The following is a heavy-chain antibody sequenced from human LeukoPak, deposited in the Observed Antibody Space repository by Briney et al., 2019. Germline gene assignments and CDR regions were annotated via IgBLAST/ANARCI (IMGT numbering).Heavy chain of an antibody. CDR1: GFTFSSYA. Sequence: PGGSLRLSCAASGFTFSSYAMHWVRQAPGKGLEWVAGISYDGSNKYYTDSVKGRFTISRDNSRNTLYLQMNSLRAEDTAVYYCVRDAQLLYGNWFDPWGQGTLVSASS. CDR2: ISYDGSNK. V-gene: IGHV3-30-3*01. CDR3: VRDAQLLYGNWFDP. J-gene: IGHJ5*02. D-gene: IGHD1-26*01.